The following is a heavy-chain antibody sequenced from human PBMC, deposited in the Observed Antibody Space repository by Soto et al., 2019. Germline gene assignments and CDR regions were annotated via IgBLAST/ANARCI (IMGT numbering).Heavy chain of an antibody. CDR3: ARHARGFEY. Sequence: QVQLQESGPGLVKPSETLSLTCTVSGGSISSYYWSWIRQPPGKGLEWIGYIYYSGSTNYNPSLKSRVTISVDTSKDQFSLKLSSVTAADTAVYYWARHARGFEYWGQGTLVTVSS. CDR2: IYYSGST. V-gene: IGHV4-59*08. J-gene: IGHJ4*02. CDR1: GGSISSYY.